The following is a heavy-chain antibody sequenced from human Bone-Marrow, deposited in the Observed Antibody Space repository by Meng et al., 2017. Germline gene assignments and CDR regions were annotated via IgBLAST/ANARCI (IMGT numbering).Heavy chain of an antibody. Sequence: GESLKISCAASGFTFSSHGMHWVRQAPGKGLEWVAVIWYDGSYRFYADSVKGRFTISRDNSKNTLDLQMNSLRVEDTAVYYCARDHPNSGNGMDVWGQGTMVTVSS. CDR2: IWYDGSYR. CDR1: GFTFSSHG. CDR3: ARDHPNSGNGMDV. V-gene: IGHV3-33*01. D-gene: IGHD3-10*01. J-gene: IGHJ6*02.